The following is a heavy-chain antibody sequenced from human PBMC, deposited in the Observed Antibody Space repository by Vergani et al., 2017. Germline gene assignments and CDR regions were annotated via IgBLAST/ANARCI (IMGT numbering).Heavy chain of an antibody. V-gene: IGHV4-59*01. CDR2: IYYSGST. CDR3: ARRLTYYYDSSGYYRATDDAFDI. D-gene: IGHD3-22*01. CDR1: GGSISSYY. J-gene: IGHJ3*02. Sequence: QVQLQESGPGLVKPSETLSLTCTVSGGSISSYYWSWIRQPPGKGLEWIGYIYYSGSTNYNPSLKSRVTISVDTSKNQFSLKLSSVTAADTAVYYCARRLTYYYDSSGYYRATDDAFDIWGQGTMVTVSS.